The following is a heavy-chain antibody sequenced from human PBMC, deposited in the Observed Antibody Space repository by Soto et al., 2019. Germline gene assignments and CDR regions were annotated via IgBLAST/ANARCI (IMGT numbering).Heavy chain of an antibody. Sequence: GGSLRLSCAASGFTFSSYGMHWVRQAPGKGLEWVAVIWNDGSNKYYADSVKGRFTISRDNSKNTLYLQMNSLRAEDTAVYYCAREGYYYGSGSYYTYYYYYYMDVWGKGTTVTVSS. CDR3: AREGYYYGSGSYYTYYYYYYMDV. D-gene: IGHD3-10*01. J-gene: IGHJ6*03. V-gene: IGHV3-33*01. CDR2: IWNDGSNK. CDR1: GFTFSSYG.